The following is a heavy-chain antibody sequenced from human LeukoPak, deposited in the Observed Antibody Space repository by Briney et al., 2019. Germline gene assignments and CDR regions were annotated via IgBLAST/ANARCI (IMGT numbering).Heavy chain of an antibody. CDR1: GFTFSSYS. D-gene: IGHD3-3*01. CDR3: ARGSGRITIFGVPY. CDR2: ISSSSDTI. J-gene: IGHJ4*02. Sequence: PGGSLRLSCAASGFTFSSYSMNWVRQAPGKGLEWVSYISSSSDTIYYADSVKGRFTISRDNAKNSLSLRMNSLRAEDTAVYYCARGSGRITIFGVPYWGQGTLVTVSS. V-gene: IGHV3-48*01.